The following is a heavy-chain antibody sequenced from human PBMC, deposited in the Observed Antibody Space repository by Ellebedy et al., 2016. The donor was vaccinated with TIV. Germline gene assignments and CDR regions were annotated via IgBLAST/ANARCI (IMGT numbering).Heavy chain of an antibody. D-gene: IGHD4-17*01. V-gene: IGHV3-7*01. Sequence: GGSLRLSCAAARFPFRSYWMSWVRQAPGKGLEWVANLRQDENEKYYLDSVKGRFTISRDNAKNSLYLQMNSLRAEDTAVYYCATDGSYGDYLFPAHAFEIWGQGTKVTVSS. CDR2: LRQDENEK. CDR1: RFPFRSYW. J-gene: IGHJ3*02. CDR3: ATDGSYGDYLFPAHAFEI.